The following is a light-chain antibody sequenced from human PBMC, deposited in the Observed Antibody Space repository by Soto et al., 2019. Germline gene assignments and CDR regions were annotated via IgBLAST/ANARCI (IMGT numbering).Light chain of an antibody. J-gene: IGLJ1*01. Sequence: QSSLAHPSSVSWSPGHSITISCTGTSTDVGGYNYVSWYQHHPGKGPKLIIYEVNNRPSGVSDRFSGSKSGNKASLTISNLEAEDESDYYCGSYTSTDTQFVFGTGTKVTVL. CDR1: STDVGGYNY. V-gene: IGLV2-14*01. CDR3: GSYTSTDTQFV. CDR2: EVN.